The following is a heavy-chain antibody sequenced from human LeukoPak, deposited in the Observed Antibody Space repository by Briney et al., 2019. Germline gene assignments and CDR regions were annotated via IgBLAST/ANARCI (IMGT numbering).Heavy chain of an antibody. CDR3: ARHGSGSYYLDY. CDR2: IYSGGST. Sequence: GGSLRLSCAASGFTVSSNYMSWVRQAPGKGLEWVSVIYSGGSTYYADSVKGRFTISRDNSKNTLYLQMNSLRAEDTAVYYCARHGSGSYYLDYWGQGTLVTVSS. V-gene: IGHV3-66*04. J-gene: IGHJ4*02. D-gene: IGHD3-10*01. CDR1: GFTVSSNY.